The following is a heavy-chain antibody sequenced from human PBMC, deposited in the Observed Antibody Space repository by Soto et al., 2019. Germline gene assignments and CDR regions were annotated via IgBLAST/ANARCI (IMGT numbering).Heavy chain of an antibody. D-gene: IGHD4-4*01. V-gene: IGHV5-51*01. CDR2: IYPGDSDT. J-gene: IGHJ6*02. Sequence: PGESLNISCKGSGYSFTSYWIGWVRQMPGKGLEWMGIIYPGDSDTRYSPSFQGQVTISADKSINTAYLQWSSLKASDTAMYYCARHGGYSNYYYGMDVWGQGTTVTV. CDR3: ARHGGYSNYYYGMDV. CDR1: GYSFTSYW.